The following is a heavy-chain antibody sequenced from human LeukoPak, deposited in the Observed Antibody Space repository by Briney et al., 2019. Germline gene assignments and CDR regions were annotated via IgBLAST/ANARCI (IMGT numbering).Heavy chain of an antibody. CDR1: GFTVSSNY. J-gene: IGHJ5*02. V-gene: IGHV3-53*05. D-gene: IGHD6-6*01. CDR2: IDGAGST. Sequence: PGGSLRLSCAASGFTVSSNYMTWVRQAAGKGLEWVSSIDGAGSTKYADSVKGRFTISRDNSKNTLYLQMNSLRPEDTAVYYCARVVIAARPHWFDPWGQGTLVTVSS. CDR3: ARVVIAARPHWFDP.